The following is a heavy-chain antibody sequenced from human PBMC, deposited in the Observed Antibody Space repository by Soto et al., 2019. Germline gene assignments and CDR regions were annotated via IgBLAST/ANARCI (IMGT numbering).Heavy chain of an antibody. V-gene: IGHV2-5*02. Sequence: QITLKESGPTLVKPTQTLTLTCTFSGFSLSTSGVGVGWIRQPPGKALEWLALIYWDDEKRHSPSLKSRLTSSKDTSKNQVVLTMTNMDPVDTATYYCAHVDSSGWYSDYWGQGTLVTVSS. D-gene: IGHD6-19*01. CDR2: IYWDDEK. J-gene: IGHJ4*02. CDR1: GFSLSTSGVG. CDR3: AHVDSSGWYSDY.